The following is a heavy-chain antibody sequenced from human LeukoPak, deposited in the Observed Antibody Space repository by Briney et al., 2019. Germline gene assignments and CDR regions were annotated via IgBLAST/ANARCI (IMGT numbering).Heavy chain of an antibody. J-gene: IGHJ4*02. CDR1: GGSISSYY. CDR2: ISDIGSI. D-gene: IGHD2/OR15-2a*01. CDR3: AGHHPRNTVDF. Sequence: SETLSLTCTVFGGSISSYYWSWIRQPPGKGLEWIAYISDIGSINYNPSLKSRVTISLDTSKNQFSLKLSSVTTADTAVYYCAGHHPRNTVDFWGQGTLVTVSS. V-gene: IGHV4-59*08.